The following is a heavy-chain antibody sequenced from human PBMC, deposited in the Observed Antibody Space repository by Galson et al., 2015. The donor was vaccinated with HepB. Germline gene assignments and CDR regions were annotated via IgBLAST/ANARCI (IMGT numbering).Heavy chain of an antibody. J-gene: IGHJ6*03. CDR3: ARGTTYPYYSMDV. D-gene: IGHD1-14*01. CDR2: INPNSGGT. V-gene: IGHV1-2*06. CDR1: GYTFTGYY. Sequence: SVKVSCKASGYTFTGYYVHWVRQAPGQGLEWLGRINPNSGGTISAQKFQGRVTMTRDTSSSTVYMELSRLRSDDTAVYYCARGTTYPYYSMDVWGKGTTVTGSS.